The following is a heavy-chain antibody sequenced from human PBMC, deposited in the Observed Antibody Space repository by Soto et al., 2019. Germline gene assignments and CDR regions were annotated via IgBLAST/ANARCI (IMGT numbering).Heavy chain of an antibody. Sequence: EVQLEQSGAEVKKPGEFLKISCKASGYTLSKYWIAWVRQMPGKGLDWMGVIYPIDSDTEYSPSFQGHVSISADKSISTAYLQWSSLKASDTAIYYCARATAVATTRSWYFGLWGRGTLVTVSS. V-gene: IGHV5-51*01. D-gene: IGHD6-19*01. CDR2: IYPIDSDT. CDR1: GYTLSKYW. J-gene: IGHJ2*01. CDR3: ARATAVATTRSWYFGL.